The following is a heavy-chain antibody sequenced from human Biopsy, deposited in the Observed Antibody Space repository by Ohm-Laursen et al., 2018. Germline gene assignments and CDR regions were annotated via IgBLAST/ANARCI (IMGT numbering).Heavy chain of an antibody. D-gene: IGHD3-3*01. J-gene: IGHJ4*02. CDR2: INHSGRT. CDR3: ARQVDFWSGYVDY. CDR1: GESFNGYY. Sequence: PSEILSLTCAVYGESFNGYYWSWIRQTPGKGLEWIGEINHSGRTNYNPSLKSRVTISVDTSKNQFSLKVRSVTAADTAVYYCARQVDFWSGYVDYWGQGTLVAVSS. V-gene: IGHV4-34*01.